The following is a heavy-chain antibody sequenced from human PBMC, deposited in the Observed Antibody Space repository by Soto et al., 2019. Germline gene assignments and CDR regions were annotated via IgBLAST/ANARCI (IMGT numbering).Heavy chain of an antibody. CDR2: IYYSGST. V-gene: IGHV4-39*01. CDR3: ARHSVDPEYSSGWYWY. CDR1: GGSISSSSYY. Sequence: PSETLSLTCTVSGGSISSSSYYWGWIRQPPGKGLEWIGSIYYSGSTYYNPSLKSRVTISVDTSKNQFSLKLSSVTAADTAVYYCARHSVDPEYSSGWYWYWGQGTLVTVSS. D-gene: IGHD6-19*01. J-gene: IGHJ4*02.